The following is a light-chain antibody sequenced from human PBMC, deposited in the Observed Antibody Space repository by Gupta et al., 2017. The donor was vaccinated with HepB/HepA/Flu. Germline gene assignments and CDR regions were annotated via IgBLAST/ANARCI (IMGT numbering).Light chain of an antibody. CDR1: SSNVGTNS. Sequence: QSVLTQPPSASGTPGQRVTISCSGSSSNVGTNSVTWYQQLPGTAPNLLIYRSDLRPSGVPNRFSGSKSGTSASLAISGLQPEDDADYYCATWDDSLKSQVFGGGTRLTVL. J-gene: IGLJ3*02. CDR2: RSD. V-gene: IGLV1-44*01. CDR3: ATWDDSLKSQV.